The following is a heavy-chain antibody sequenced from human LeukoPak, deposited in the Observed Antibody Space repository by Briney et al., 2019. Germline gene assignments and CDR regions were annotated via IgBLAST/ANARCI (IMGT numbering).Heavy chain of an antibody. CDR1: GYTFTIYD. Sequence: ASVKVTCKASGYTFTIYDINWVRQATGQGLGWMGWMNPNSGNTGYAQKFQGRVTMTRNTSISTAYMELSSLRSEDTAVYYCARGQGQETFGWFPRWVYYYYMDVWGKGTTVTVSS. J-gene: IGHJ6*03. CDR3: ARGQGQETFGWFPRWVYYYYMDV. CDR2: MNPNSGNT. V-gene: IGHV1-8*01. D-gene: IGHD3-9*01.